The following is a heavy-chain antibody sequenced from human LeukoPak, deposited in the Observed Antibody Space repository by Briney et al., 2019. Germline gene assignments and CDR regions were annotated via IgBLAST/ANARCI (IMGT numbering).Heavy chain of an antibody. V-gene: IGHV3-53*01. Sequence: GGSLRLSCAASGFIFTKYWMHWVRQAPGKGLEWVSTIYTGGNTYYAASVKGRFTISRDFSKNTVFLHMNSLRAEDTAMYYCARGDGSGYYDYFDYWGQGALVTVSS. J-gene: IGHJ4*02. CDR3: ARGDGSGYYDYFDY. CDR1: GFIFTKYW. CDR2: IYTGGNT. D-gene: IGHD3-22*01.